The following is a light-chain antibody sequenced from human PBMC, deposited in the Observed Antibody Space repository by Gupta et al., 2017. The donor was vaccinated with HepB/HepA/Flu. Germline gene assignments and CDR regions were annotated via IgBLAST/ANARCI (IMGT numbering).Light chain of an antibody. Sequence: EIVLTQSPATLSLSPGDRATLSCRASQSVSTYLAWYPQKPGQAPRLLIEDASNRASGIPDRFSGSGSETDCTRTISRLETEDFATYYCTQRSKVHRCSFGQGTKLE. J-gene: IGKJ2*04. CDR3: TQRSKVHRCS. CDR1: QSVSTY. V-gene: IGKV3-11*01. CDR2: DAS.